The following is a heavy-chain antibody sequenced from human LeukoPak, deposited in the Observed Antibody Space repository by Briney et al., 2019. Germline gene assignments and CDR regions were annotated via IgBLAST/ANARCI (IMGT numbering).Heavy chain of an antibody. CDR3: ARCVRTSSQTNFDS. Sequence: SDTLSLTCTVSGGSISSTSYYWGWIRQPPGKGLEWIGNLYYNGDTYCSPSLKSRVTISVDTSKNQFSLKVTSVTAADTAVYYCARCVRTSSQTNFDSWGQGTLVTVSS. J-gene: IGHJ4*02. CDR2: LYYNGDT. V-gene: IGHV4-39*01. D-gene: IGHD1-14*01. CDR1: GGSISSTSYY.